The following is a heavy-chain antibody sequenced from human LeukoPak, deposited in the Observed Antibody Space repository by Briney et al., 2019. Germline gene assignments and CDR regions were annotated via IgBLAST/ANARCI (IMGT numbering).Heavy chain of an antibody. CDR3: AKDVTYYYDSSGFPDY. J-gene: IGHJ4*02. V-gene: IGHV3-9*01. CDR2: ISWNSGSI. Sequence: PGGSLRLSCAASGFTFDDYAMHWVRQAPGKSLEWVSGISWNSGSIGYADSVKGRFTISRDNAKNSLYLQMNSLRAEDTALYYCAKDVTYYYDSSGFPDYWGQGTLVTVSS. D-gene: IGHD3-22*01. CDR1: GFTFDDYA.